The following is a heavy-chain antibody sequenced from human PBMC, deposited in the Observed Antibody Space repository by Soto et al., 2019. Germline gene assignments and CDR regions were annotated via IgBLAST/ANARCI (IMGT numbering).Heavy chain of an antibody. Sequence: QITLKESGPTLVKPTQTLTLTCTFSGFSLSTSGVCVGWIRQPPGKALEWLALIFWDDDKRYSPSLKSRLTITKDTSKNQVVLTMTNMDPVDTATYYCARYMTTVTFYYYYYMDVWGKGTTVTVSS. V-gene: IGHV2-5*02. CDR2: IFWDDDK. CDR3: ARYMTTVTFYYYYYMDV. J-gene: IGHJ6*03. CDR1: GFSLSTSGVC. D-gene: IGHD4-17*01.